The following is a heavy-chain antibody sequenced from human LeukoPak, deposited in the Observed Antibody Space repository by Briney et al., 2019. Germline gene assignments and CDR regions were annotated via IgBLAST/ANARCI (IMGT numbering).Heavy chain of an antibody. D-gene: IGHD2-21*02. CDR3: ARGRPYCGGDCYPEYFQH. J-gene: IGHJ1*01. Sequence: PGGSLRLSCAASGFTFSSYGMHWVRQAPGKGLEWMAVIWYDGSNKYYADSVKGRFTISRDNSKNTLYLQMNSLRAEDTAVYYCARGRPYCGGDCYPEYFQHWGQGTLVTVSS. CDR1: GFTFSSYG. V-gene: IGHV3-33*01. CDR2: IWYDGSNK.